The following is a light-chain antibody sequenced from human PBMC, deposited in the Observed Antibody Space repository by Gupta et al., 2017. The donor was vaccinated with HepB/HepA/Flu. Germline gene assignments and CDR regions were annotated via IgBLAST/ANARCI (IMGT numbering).Light chain of an antibody. J-gene: IGKJ1*01. Sequence: VLTPCPDFQSVFPKEKVTISCRASQRIGKSLDWFQQKPGQSPKLLIKYASESISGVPSRFSGSGSGTDFTLTINSLEADDAAVYYCQQSYTLPRTFGQGTKVEIK. CDR1: QRIGKS. CDR3: QQSYTLPRT. CDR2: YAS. V-gene: IGKV6D-21*02.